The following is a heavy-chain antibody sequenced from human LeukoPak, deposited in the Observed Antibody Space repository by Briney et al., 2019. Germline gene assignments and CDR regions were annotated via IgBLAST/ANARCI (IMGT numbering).Heavy chain of an antibody. Sequence: GESLKISCRGSGYSFTSYWIDWVRQMPGKGLEWMWIIYPGDSDTRYSPSLQGRFTISADNSITTPYLQWSSLKASDSAIYLCARARDHCTGVSCYVDYFAFWGQGNLVTVSS. CDR2: IYPGDSDT. CDR1: GYSFTSYW. J-gene: IGHJ4*02. D-gene: IGHD2-8*02. CDR3: ARARDHCTGVSCYVDYFAF. V-gene: IGHV5-51*01.